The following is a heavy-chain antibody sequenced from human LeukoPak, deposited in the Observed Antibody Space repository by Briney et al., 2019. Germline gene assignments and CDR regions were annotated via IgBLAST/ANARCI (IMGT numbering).Heavy chain of an antibody. CDR1: GFTFSSYE. J-gene: IGHJ6*03. Sequence: PGGSLRLSCAASGFTFSSYEMNWVRQAPGKGLEWVSYISSSGSTIYYADSVKGRFTISRDNSKNTLHLQMNSLRAEDTAVYYCARAKIASPVIYYYMDVWGKGTTVTVSS. V-gene: IGHV3-48*03. CDR2: ISSSGSTI. CDR3: ARAKIASPVIYYYMDV. D-gene: IGHD3-22*01.